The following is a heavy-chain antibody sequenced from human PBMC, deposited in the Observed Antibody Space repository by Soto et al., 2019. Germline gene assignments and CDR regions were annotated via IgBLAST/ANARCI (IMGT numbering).Heavy chain of an antibody. D-gene: IGHD2-2*01. Sequence: SGGSLRLSCTVSGFAFNNYGINWVRQAPGKGLEWVSLISKSDYTYYSDSVKGRFTISRDNAKNSVSLQMNTLRVEDTAVYYCAREDSIIIPAVSDFWGQGTLVTVSS. V-gene: IGHV3-21*01. CDR2: ISKSDYT. CDR1: GFAFNNYG. CDR3: AREDSIIIPAVSDF. J-gene: IGHJ4*02.